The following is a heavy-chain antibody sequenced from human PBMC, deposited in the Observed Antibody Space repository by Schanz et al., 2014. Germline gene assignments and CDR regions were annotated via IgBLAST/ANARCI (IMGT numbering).Heavy chain of an antibody. D-gene: IGHD3-9*01. CDR1: GFIVSSTY. J-gene: IGHJ4*02. CDR3: AYYDVLTGFDY. V-gene: IGHV3-66*01. CDR2: IYSGVST. Sequence: EVQLVESGGDLVQPGGSQRLSCAASGFIVSSTYMTWVRQAPGKGLEWVSIIYSGVSTYYADSVKGRFTISRDNSKNTVYLQMNSLRGEDTAVYYCAYYDVLTGFDYWGQGTLVTVSS.